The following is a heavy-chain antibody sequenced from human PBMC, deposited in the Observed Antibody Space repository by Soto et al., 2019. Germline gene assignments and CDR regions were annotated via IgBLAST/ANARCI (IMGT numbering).Heavy chain of an antibody. CDR1: GFTFSSHG. CDR3: ARDGQQTSPYAFDI. J-gene: IGHJ3*02. CDR2: IWYDGSNK. Sequence: QVQLVESGGGVVQPGGSLRLSCAPSGFTFSSHGMHWVRQAPGKGLEWVSCIWYDGSNKYYADSGKGRFTISRDNSKNTRCLQMNSLRAEDTAVYYCARDGQQTSPYAFDIWGQGTMVTVSS. V-gene: IGHV3-33*01. D-gene: IGHD6-13*01.